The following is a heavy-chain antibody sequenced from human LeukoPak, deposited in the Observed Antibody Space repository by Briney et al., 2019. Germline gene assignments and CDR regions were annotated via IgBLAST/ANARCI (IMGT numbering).Heavy chain of an antibody. Sequence: SETLSLTCTLSVGSLSRGDFYSRWVRQPPGTCLWWLGYIDYSGSTYYNPSLKSRVTISVDTSKNQFSLKLSSVTAADTAVYYCARGYCGGDCYPLPFDPWGQGTLVTVSS. CDR3: ARGYCGGDCYPLPFDP. D-gene: IGHD2-21*01. J-gene: IGHJ5*02. CDR1: VGSLSRGDFY. V-gene: IGHV4-30-4*08. CDR2: IDYSGST.